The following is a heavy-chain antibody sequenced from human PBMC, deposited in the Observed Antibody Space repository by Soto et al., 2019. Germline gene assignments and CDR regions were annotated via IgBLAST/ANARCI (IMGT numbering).Heavy chain of an antibody. CDR3: VRTARQGAVAPHWFDR. CDR2: VYYTGRT. J-gene: IGHJ5*02. Sequence: KTSETLSLTCTVSGASIRSTDYYWSWIRQAPGKGLEWIGYVYYTGRTYYNPSLMSRLTISVDTSKNQFSLKLTSVTAAETAVYYCVRTARQGAVAPHWFDRWGQGTQVTVSS. V-gene: IGHV4-30-4*01. CDR1: GASIRSTDYY. D-gene: IGHD2-21*02.